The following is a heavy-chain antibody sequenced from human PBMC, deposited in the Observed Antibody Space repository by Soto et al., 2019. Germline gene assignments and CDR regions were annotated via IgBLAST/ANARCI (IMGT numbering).Heavy chain of an antibody. CDR3: ARVNPITIFGVVILGWFDP. J-gene: IGHJ5*02. Sequence: SETLSLTCTVSGGSISSGDYYWSWIRQPPGKGLEWIGYIYYSGSTYYNPSLKSRVTISVDTSKNQFSLKLSSVTAADTAVYYCARVNPITIFGVVILGWFDPWGQGTLVTVSS. CDR1: GGSISSGDYY. D-gene: IGHD3-3*01. V-gene: IGHV4-30-4*01. CDR2: IYYSGST.